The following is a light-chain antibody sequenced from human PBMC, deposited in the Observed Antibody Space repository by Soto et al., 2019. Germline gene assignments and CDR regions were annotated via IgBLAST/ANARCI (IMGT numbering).Light chain of an antibody. J-gene: IGKJ5*01. CDR2: DAS. CDR1: QDISNY. CDR3: QQYNNCPIT. V-gene: IGKV1-16*01. Sequence: DIQMTQSPSSLSASVGDRVTITCQASQDISNYLDWYQQKPGRAPKLLIFDASSLQSGVPSRFRGSGSGTDFTLTISSLQPEDFAVYYCQQYNNCPITFGQGTRLEIK.